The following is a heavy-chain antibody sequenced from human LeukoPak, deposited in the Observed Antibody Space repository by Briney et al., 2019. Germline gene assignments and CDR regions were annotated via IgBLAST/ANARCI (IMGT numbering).Heavy chain of an antibody. Sequence: PSETLSLTCAVYGGSFSGYYWSWIRQPPGKGLEWIGEINHSGSTNYNPSLKSRVTISVDASKNQFSLKLSSVTAADTAMYYCARGRPYCTNGVCSNWFDPWGQGTLVTVSS. D-gene: IGHD2-8*01. V-gene: IGHV4-34*01. CDR3: ARGRPYCTNGVCSNWFDP. CDR2: INHSGST. J-gene: IGHJ5*02. CDR1: GGSFSGYY.